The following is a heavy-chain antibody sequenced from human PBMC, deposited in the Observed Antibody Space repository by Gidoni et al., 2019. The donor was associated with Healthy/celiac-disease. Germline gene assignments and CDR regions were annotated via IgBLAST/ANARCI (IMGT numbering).Heavy chain of an antibody. CDR3: ARHARIKGGHDY. J-gene: IGHJ4*02. CDR2: SYYSGST. D-gene: IGHD3-16*01. V-gene: IGHV4-39*01. CDR1: GGSNSSSSYY. Sequence: QLQLQESGPGLVKPSETLSLTCTVSGGSNSSSSYYWGWTRQPPGKGLEWSGSSYYSGSTYYNPSLKRRVTISVDTSKNQFSLKLSSVTAADTAVYYCARHARIKGGHDYWGQGTLVTVSS.